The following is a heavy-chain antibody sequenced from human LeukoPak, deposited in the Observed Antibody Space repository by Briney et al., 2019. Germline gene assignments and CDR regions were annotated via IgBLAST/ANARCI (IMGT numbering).Heavy chain of an antibody. CDR3: ARLSRYCSGGSCYDLPWFDP. CDR1: GGTFSSYA. D-gene: IGHD2-15*01. J-gene: IGHJ5*02. V-gene: IGHV1-69*01. CDR2: IIPIFGTA. Sequence: SVKVSCTASGGTFSSYAISWVRQAPGQGLEWMGGIIPIFGTANYAQKFQGRVTITADESTSTAYMELSSLRSEDTAVYYCARLSRYCSGGSCYDLPWFDPWGQGTLVTVSS.